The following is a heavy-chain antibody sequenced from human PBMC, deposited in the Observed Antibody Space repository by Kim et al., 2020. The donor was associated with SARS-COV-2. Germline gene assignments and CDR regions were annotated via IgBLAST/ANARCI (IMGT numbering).Heavy chain of an antibody. CDR3: ARDSASSGLCDY. D-gene: IGHD6-19*01. CDR2: ISSSSSYI. V-gene: IGHV3-21*01. CDR1: GFTFSSYS. Sequence: GGSLRLSCAASGFTFSSYSMNWVRQAPGKGLEWVSSISSSSSYIYYADSVKGRFTISRDNAKNSLYLQMNSLRAEDTAVYYCARDSASSGLCDYWGQGTLVTVSS. J-gene: IGHJ4*02.